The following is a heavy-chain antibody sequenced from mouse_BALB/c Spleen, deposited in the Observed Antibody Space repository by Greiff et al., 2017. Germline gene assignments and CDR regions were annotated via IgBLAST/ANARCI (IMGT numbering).Heavy chain of an antibody. CDR1: GYSITSDYA. CDR3: ARGDYSGFAY. D-gene: IGHD2-12*01. V-gene: IGHV3-2*02. J-gene: IGHJ3*01. Sequence: DVQLQESGPGLVKPSQSLSLTCTVTGYSITSDYAWNWIRQFPGNKLEWMGYISYSGSTSYNPSLKSRISITRDTSKNQFFLQLNSVTTEDTATYYCARGDYSGFAYWGQGTLVTVSA. CDR2: ISYSGST.